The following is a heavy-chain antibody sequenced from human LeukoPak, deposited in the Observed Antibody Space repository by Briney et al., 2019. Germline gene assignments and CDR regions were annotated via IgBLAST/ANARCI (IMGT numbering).Heavy chain of an antibody. CDR2: IYYSGST. CDR3: ARYQYDILTGYSSIDY. CDR1: GGSISSYY. J-gene: IGHJ4*02. D-gene: IGHD3-9*01. V-gene: IGHV4-59*08. Sequence: PSETLSLTCTVSGGSISSYYWSWIRQPPGKGLEWIGYIYYSGSTNYNPSPKSRVTISVDTSKNQFSLKLSSVTAADTAVYYCARYQYDILTGYSSIDYWGQGTLVTVSS.